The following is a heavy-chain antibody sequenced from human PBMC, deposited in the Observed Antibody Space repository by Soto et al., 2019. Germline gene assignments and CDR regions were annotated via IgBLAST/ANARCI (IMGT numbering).Heavy chain of an antibody. CDR1: GFTFSSYA. J-gene: IGHJ6*02. V-gene: IGHV3-30*04. Sequence: GGSLRLSCAASGFTFSSYAMQWVRQAPGKGLEWVAVISYDGSNKYYADSVKGRFTISRDNSKNTLYLQMNSLRAEDTAVYYCAKDWGYYWGYYGSGSYSDGMDVWGQGTTVTVSS. D-gene: IGHD3-10*01. CDR3: AKDWGYYWGYYGSGSYSDGMDV. CDR2: ISYDGSNK.